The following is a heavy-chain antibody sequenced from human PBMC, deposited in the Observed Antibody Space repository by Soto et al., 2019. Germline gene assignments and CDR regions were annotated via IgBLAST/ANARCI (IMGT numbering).Heavy chain of an antibody. CDR3: AREIVVVPAATHLNWFDP. V-gene: IGHV4-59*01. D-gene: IGHD2-2*01. J-gene: IGHJ5*02. CDR1: GGSISSYY. CDR2: IYYSGST. Sequence: SEILSLTCTVSGGSISSYYWSWIRQPPGKGLEWIGYIYYSGSTNYNPSLKSRVTISVDTSKNQFSLKLSSVTAADTAVYYCAREIVVVPAATHLNWFDPWGQGTLVTVPS.